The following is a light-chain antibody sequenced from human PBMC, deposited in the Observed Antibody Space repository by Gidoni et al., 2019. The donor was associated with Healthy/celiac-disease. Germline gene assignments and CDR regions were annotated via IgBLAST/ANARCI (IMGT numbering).Light chain of an antibody. CDR2: DAS. Sequence: DIQMTPSPSPLSASVGDSVTITCQASQDINNYLNWYQQKPGNAPKLLIYDASNLETGVPSRFSGSGSGTDFTFTISSLQPEDIATYYCQQYDNLPLTFGQXTKLEIK. CDR1: QDINNY. V-gene: IGKV1-33*01. J-gene: IGKJ2*01. CDR3: QQYDNLPLT.